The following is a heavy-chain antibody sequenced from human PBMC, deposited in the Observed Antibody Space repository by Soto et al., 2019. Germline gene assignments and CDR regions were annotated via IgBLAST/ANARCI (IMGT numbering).Heavy chain of an antibody. CDR3: AVGGNYLSMDV. D-gene: IGHD4-4*01. J-gene: IGHJ6*02. V-gene: IGHV1-46*01. CDR2: INPDGGGT. CDR1: GYTFTSYY. Sequence: QVQLVQSGAEVKKPGASVKVSCKASGYTFTSYYMHWVRLAPGQGLEWMGIINPDGGGTSYAQQFXXXXIMTRDTSTSTVYMEMSSLRSEDTAVYYCAVGGNYLSMDVWGQGTTVTVSS.